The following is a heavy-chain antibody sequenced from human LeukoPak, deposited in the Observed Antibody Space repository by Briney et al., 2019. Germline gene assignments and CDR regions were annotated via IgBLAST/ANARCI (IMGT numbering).Heavy chain of an antibody. Sequence: SETLSLTCTVSGYSISSGYYWGWIRQPPGKGLEWIGSIYHSGKNYYNPSLKSRVTMSVDTSKNQFSLKLTSVTAADTAVYYCARVSGYDWESFYDYWGQGTLVTVSS. D-gene: IGHD5-12*01. CDR3: ARVSGYDWESFYDY. J-gene: IGHJ4*02. V-gene: IGHV4-38-2*02. CDR1: GYSISSGYY. CDR2: IYHSGKN.